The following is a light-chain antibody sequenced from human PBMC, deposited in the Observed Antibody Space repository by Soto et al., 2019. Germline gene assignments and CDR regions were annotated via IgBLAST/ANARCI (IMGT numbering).Light chain of an antibody. CDR2: AAS. Sequence: DIQMTQSPSSLSASVKDRVIITSRASQSISNHLNWYQQKPGKAPKLLIFAASSLQSGVPSRFSGSRSGPDFTLTISSLQPEDFATYYCQQSYSSPPTFGQGTKVDIK. CDR3: QQSYSSPPT. J-gene: IGKJ1*01. CDR1: QSISNH. V-gene: IGKV1-39*01.